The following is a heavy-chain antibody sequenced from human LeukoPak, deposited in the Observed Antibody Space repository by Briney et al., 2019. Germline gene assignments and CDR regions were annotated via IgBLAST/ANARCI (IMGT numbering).Heavy chain of an antibody. V-gene: IGHV3-30*18. D-gene: IGHD3-16*02. Sequence: PGGSLRLSCAASGFTFSSYGMHWVRQAPGKGLEWVAVISYDGSNKYYADSVKGRFTISRDNSKNTLYLQMNSLRAEDTAVYYCAKIWGTFGGVIPDYWGQGTLVTVSS. CDR2: ISYDGSNK. CDR1: GFTFSSYG. CDR3: AKIWGTFGGVIPDY. J-gene: IGHJ4*02.